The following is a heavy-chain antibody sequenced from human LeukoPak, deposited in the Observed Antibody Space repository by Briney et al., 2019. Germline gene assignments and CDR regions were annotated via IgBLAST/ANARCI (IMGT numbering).Heavy chain of an antibody. D-gene: IGHD3-9*01. Sequence: ASVTVSCKASGGTFSSYAISWVRQAPGQGLEWMGGIIPIFGTANYAQKFQGRVTITADESTSTAYMELSSLRSEDTAVYYCARGPARGILTGYLDYWGQGTLVTVSS. CDR1: GGTFSSYA. J-gene: IGHJ4*02. CDR3: ARGPARGILTGYLDY. CDR2: IIPIFGTA. V-gene: IGHV1-69*13.